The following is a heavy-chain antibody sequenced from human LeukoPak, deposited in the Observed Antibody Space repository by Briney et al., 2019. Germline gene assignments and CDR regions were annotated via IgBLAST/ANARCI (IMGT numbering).Heavy chain of an antibody. D-gene: IGHD3-22*01. CDR1: GFTFSSYS. Sequence: GGSLRLSCAASGFTFSSYSMNWVRQAPGKGLEWVSSISSSSSYIYYADSVKGRFTISRDNAKNSLYLQMNSPRAEDTAVYYCARVGGDYYYDSLDYWGQGTLVTVSS. CDR2: ISSSSSYI. CDR3: ARVGGDYYYDSLDY. V-gene: IGHV3-21*01. J-gene: IGHJ4*02.